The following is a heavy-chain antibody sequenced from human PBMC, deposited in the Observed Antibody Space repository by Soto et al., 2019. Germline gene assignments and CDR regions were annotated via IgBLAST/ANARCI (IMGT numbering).Heavy chain of an antibody. CDR1: DGSITSYY. CDR3: ARRYGWAFDI. V-gene: IGHV4-59*08. J-gene: IGHJ3*02. CDR2: IYYSGST. Sequence: PSKTLSLTCTVSDGSITSYYWSWIRQPPGKGLEWIEYIYYSGSTNYNPSLKSQVTISVDTSKNQFSLKLSSVTAADTAVYYCARRYGWAFDIWGQGTMVT. D-gene: IGHD3-16*01.